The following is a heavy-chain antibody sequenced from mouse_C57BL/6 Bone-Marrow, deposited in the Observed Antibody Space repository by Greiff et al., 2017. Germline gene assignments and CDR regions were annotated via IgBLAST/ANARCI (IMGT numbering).Heavy chain of an antibody. CDR3: ARANYGNYDAMDY. CDR1: GYTFTSYW. J-gene: IGHJ4*01. D-gene: IGHD2-1*01. V-gene: IGHV1-69*01. CDR2: IDPSDSYT. Sequence: QVQLQQSGAELVMPGASVKLSCKASGYTFTSYWMHWVKQRPGQGLEWIGEIDPSDSYTNYNQKFKGKSPLTVDKSSSTAYMQLSSLTSEDSAVYYCARANYGNYDAMDYWGQGTSVTVSS.